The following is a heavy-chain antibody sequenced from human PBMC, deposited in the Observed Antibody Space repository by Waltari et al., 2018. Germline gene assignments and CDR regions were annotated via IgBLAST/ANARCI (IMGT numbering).Heavy chain of an antibody. D-gene: IGHD2-2*01. CDR2: IWYDGSNK. CDR1: GFTFSSYG. J-gene: IGHJ3*02. CDR3: ARYCSSTSCYSDRAFDI. V-gene: IGHV3-33*01. Sequence: QVQLVESGGGVVQPGRSLRLSCAASGFTFSSYGMHWVRQAPGKGLEWVAVIWYDGSNKYYADSVNGRFTISRDNSKNTLYLQRNSLRAEDTAVYYCARYCSSTSCYSDRAFDIWGQGTMVTVSS.